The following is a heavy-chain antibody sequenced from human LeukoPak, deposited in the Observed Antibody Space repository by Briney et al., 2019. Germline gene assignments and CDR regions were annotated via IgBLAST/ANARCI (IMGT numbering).Heavy chain of an antibody. J-gene: IGHJ6*03. Sequence: GGSLRLSCAASGFTFSSYNMNWVRQAPGKGPEWVSSITSSSSYIYYADSVKGRFTISRDNAKKSLYLQMNSLRAEDTALYYCAKGGIHRGYYYMDVWGKGTTVTISS. CDR3: AKGGIHRGYYYMDV. CDR2: ITSSSSYI. D-gene: IGHD6-13*01. CDR1: GFTFSSYN. V-gene: IGHV3-21*04.